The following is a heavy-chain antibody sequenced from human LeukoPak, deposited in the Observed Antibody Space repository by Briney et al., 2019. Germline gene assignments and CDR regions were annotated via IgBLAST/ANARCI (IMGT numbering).Heavy chain of an antibody. CDR1: GGSISSYY. CDR3: ARWLPFGGVIVKDYFDY. V-gene: IGHV4-59*01. CDR2: IYYGGST. J-gene: IGHJ4*02. Sequence: SSETLSLTCTVSGGSISSYYWSWIRQPPGKGLEWIGYIYYGGSTNYNPSLKSRVTISVDTSKNQFSLKLSSVTAADTAVYYCARWLPFGGVIVKDYFDYWGQGTLVTVSS. D-gene: IGHD3-16*02.